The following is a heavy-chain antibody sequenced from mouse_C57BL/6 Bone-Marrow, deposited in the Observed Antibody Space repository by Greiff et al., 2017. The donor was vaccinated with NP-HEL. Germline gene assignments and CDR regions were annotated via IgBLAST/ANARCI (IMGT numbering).Heavy chain of an antibody. CDR3: ARESLYYYGSSYVWFAY. CDR2: ISDGGSYT. J-gene: IGHJ3*01. Sequence: EVQLQQSGGGLVKPGGSLKLSCAASGFTFSSYAMSWVRQTPEKRLEWVATISDGGSYTYYPDNVKGRFTISRDNAKNNLYLQMSHLKSEDTAMYYCARESLYYYGSSYVWFAYWGQGTLVTVSA. V-gene: IGHV5-4*01. D-gene: IGHD1-1*01. CDR1: GFTFSSYA.